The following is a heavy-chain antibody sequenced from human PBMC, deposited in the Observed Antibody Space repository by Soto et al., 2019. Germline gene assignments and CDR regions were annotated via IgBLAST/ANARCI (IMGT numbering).Heavy chain of an antibody. V-gene: IGHV4-31*03. J-gene: IGHJ3*02. CDR3: AREGWGELPPTGGAFDI. CDR1: GGSISSGGYY. D-gene: IGHD3-16*01. CDR2: IYYSGST. Sequence: QVQLQESGPGLVKPSQTLSLTCTVSGGSISSGGYYWSWIRQHPGKGLEWIGYIYYSGSTYYNPSLKSRVTISVDTSKNQFSLKLSSVTAADTAVYYCAREGWGELPPTGGAFDIWGQGTMVTVSS.